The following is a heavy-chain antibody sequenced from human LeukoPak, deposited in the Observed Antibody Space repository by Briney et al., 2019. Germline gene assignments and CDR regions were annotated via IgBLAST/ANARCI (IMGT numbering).Heavy chain of an antibody. D-gene: IGHD2-15*01. CDR2: ISYDGSDK. J-gene: IGHJ6*02. Sequence: PGGSLRLSCAASGFTFSSYGMHWVRQAPGKGLEWVALISYDGSDKYYADSVKGRFTISRDNSKNTLYLQMNSLRAEDTAVYYCARAGKDIVVVVAANSGGMDVWGQGTTVTVSS. V-gene: IGHV3-30*03. CDR1: GFTFSSYG. CDR3: ARAGKDIVVVVAANSGGMDV.